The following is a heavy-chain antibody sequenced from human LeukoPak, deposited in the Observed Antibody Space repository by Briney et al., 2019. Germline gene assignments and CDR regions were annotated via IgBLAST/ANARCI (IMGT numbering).Heavy chain of an antibody. CDR2: ISTSSSHI. D-gene: IGHD1-20*01. Sequence: PGGSLRLSSAASGFTVSSNYMNWLPQAPGKGREWVSSISTSSSHIYYADSLKGRFTVSRDNAKNSLYLQMNNLRAEDTAVYYCARDDNWNDKPFDLWGPGTLVTVSS. CDR1: GFTVSSNY. J-gene: IGHJ4*02. V-gene: IGHV3-21*01. CDR3: ARDDNWNDKPFDL.